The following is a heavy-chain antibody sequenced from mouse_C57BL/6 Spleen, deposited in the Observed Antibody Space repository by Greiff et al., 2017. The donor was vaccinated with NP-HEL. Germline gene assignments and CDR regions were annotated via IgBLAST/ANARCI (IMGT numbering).Heavy chain of an antibody. CDR3: TRGLRDWYFDV. CDR1: GYTFTDYE. CDR2: IDPETGGT. V-gene: IGHV1-15*01. J-gene: IGHJ1*01. Sequence: VQRVESGAELVRPGASVTLSCKASGYTFTDYEMHWVKQTPVHGLEWIGAIDPETGGTAYNQKFKGKAILTADKSSSTAYMELRSLTSEDSAVYYCTRGLRDWYFDVWGAGPALTVSS. D-gene: IGHD2-2*01.